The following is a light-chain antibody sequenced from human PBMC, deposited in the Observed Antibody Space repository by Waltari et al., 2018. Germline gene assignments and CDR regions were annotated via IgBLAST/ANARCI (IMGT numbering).Light chain of an antibody. V-gene: IGLV2-14*03. CDR2: DVS. CDR1: SSDVGGYNY. Sequence: QSALTQPASVSGSPGQSITISCTGTSSDVGGYNYVSWYQQHPGKAPKLMIYDVSNRPSGVSDRFSGSKSCDTASLTISGLQAEDEADYYCNSYTSSSTWVFGGGTKLTVL. CDR3: NSYTSSSTWV. J-gene: IGLJ3*02.